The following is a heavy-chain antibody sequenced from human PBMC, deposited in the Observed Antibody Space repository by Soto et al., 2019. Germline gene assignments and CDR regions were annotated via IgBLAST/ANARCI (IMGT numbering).Heavy chain of an antibody. V-gene: IGHV4-31*03. CDR1: GGSISSGGYY. Sequence: QVQLQESGPGLVKPSQTLSLTCTVSGGSISSGGYYWSWIRQHPGKGLEWIGYIYYSGSTYYNPSLKSRVTISADTSKYQFSLKLSSVTAADTAVYYCARDGGNWHDLVYWGQGTLVTVSS. CDR2: IYYSGST. CDR3: ARDGGNWHDLVY. D-gene: IGHD1-20*01. J-gene: IGHJ4*02.